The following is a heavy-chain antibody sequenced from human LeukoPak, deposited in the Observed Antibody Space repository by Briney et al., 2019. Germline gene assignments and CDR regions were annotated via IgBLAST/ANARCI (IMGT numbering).Heavy chain of an antibody. D-gene: IGHD5-24*01. CDR2: IYYSGST. CDR3: ARSDGGRWLHIDY. CDR1: GGSISSYY. J-gene: IGHJ4*02. Sequence: SETLSLICTVSGGSISSYYWSWIRQPPGKGLEWIGYIYYSGSTNYNPSLKSRVTISVDTSKNQFSLKLSSVTAADTAVYYCARSDGGRWLHIDYWGQGTLVTVSS. V-gene: IGHV4-59*01.